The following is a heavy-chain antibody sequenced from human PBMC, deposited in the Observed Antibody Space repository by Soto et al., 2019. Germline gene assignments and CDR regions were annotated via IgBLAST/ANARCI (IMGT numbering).Heavy chain of an antibody. CDR1: GLTFSGYA. Sequence: GGSLRLSCAGSGLTFSGYAMTWVRQAPGKGLEWVSVISTSGDRPDYADSVKGRFTISRDNAKNSLYLQMNSLRAEDTAVYYCARDGRGGDYWGQGTLVTVSS. V-gene: IGHV3-23*01. D-gene: IGHD3-3*01. CDR2: ISTSGDRP. J-gene: IGHJ4*02. CDR3: ARDGRGGDY.